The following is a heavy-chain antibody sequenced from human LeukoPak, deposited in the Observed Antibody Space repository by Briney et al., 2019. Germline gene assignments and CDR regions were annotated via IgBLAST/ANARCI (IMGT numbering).Heavy chain of an antibody. CDR1: GYTFTSYD. CDR3: SRGSVITQNSGNFGHDY. D-gene: IGHD4-17*01. V-gene: IGHV1-46*01. CDR2: INPNSGST. Sequence: GASVKVSCKASGYTFTSYDINWVRQATGQGLEWMGIINPNSGSTSYAQKFQGRVTMTRDTSTSTVSMELSSLRSDDTAVYYCSRGSVITQNSGNFGHDYWGQGTLVTVSS. J-gene: IGHJ4*02.